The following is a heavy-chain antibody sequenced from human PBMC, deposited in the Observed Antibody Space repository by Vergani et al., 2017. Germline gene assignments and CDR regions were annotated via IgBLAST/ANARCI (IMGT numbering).Heavy chain of an antibody. J-gene: IGHJ6*02. CDR1: GFTFSSYE. Sequence: EVQLLESGGGLVQPGGSLRLSCAASGFTFSSYEMNWVRQAPGKGLEWVSYISSSGSTIYYADSVKGRFTISRDNAKNSLYLQMNSLRAEDTAVYYCAREGSGYDFYYYYGMDVWGQGTTVTVSS. CDR2: ISSSGSTI. D-gene: IGHD5-12*01. V-gene: IGHV3-48*03. CDR3: AREGSGYDFYYYYGMDV.